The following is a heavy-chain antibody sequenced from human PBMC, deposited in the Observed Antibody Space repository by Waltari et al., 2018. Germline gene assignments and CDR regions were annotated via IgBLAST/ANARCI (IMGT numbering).Heavy chain of an antibody. CDR3: ARGVAAAGIYYLDY. CDR2: ISSSGSTI. V-gene: IGHV3-48*03. D-gene: IGHD6-13*01. CDR1: GFTFSSYE. Sequence: EVQLVESGGGLVQPGGSLRLSCAASGFTFSSYEMNWVRQAPGKGLEWVSYISSSGSTIYYADSWKGRFNISRDNAKNSLYLQMNSLRAEDTAVYYCARGVAAAGIYYLDYWGQGTLVTVSS. J-gene: IGHJ4*02.